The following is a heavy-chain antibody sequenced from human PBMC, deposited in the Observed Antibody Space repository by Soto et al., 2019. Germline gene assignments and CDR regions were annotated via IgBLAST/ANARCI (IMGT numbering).Heavy chain of an antibody. J-gene: IGHJ4*02. Sequence: SETLSLTCAVYGGSFSGYYWSWIRQPPGKGLEWIGEINHSGSTNYNPSLKSRVTISVDTSKNQFSLKLSSVTAADTAVYYCASQIPYTHRAGGPAGGLFDYWGQGTLVTVSS. V-gene: IGHV4-34*01. CDR1: GGSFSGYY. CDR2: INHSGST. D-gene: IGHD2-2*01. CDR3: ASQIPYTHRAGGPAGGLFDY.